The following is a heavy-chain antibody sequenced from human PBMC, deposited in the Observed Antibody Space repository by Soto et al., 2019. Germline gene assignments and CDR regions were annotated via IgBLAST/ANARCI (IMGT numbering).Heavy chain of an antibody. CDR2: ISYDGSNK. CDR3: ARDGIHYYDSSGKLPRYYYYGMDV. CDR1: GFTFSSYA. V-gene: IGHV3-30-3*01. J-gene: IGHJ6*02. D-gene: IGHD3-22*01. Sequence: QVQLVESGGGVVQPGRSLRLSCAASGFTFSSYAMHWVRQAPGKGLEWVAVISYDGSNKYYADSVKGRFTISRDNSKNTLYQQMNRLRAEDTAVYYCARDGIHYYDSSGKLPRYYYYGMDVWGQGTTVTVSS.